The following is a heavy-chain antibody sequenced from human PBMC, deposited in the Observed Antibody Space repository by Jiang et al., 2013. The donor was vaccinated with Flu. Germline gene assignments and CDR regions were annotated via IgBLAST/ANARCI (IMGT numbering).Heavy chain of an antibody. J-gene: IGHJ4*02. CDR3: VRDRDIVSRGGFDN. D-gene: IGHD2-15*01. CDR1: GGSIDGDTYY. V-gene: IGHV4-39*02. Sequence: GSGLVKPSETLSLTCRVSGGSIDGDTYYWGWVRQPPGKGPEWIGSLSPNGITYYSPSLKSRVTMSVDSSLKSFSLRMTSVTTTDTAVYYCVRDRDIVSRGGFDNWGRGTLVTVSS. CDR2: LSPNGIT.